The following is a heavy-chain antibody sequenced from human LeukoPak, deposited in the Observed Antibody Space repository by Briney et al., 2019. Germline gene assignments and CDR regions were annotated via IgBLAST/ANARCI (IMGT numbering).Heavy chain of an antibody. CDR2: IYYGGST. Sequence: TSETLSLTCTVSGGSISSGDYYWSWIRQPPGKGLEWIGYIYYGGSTYYNPSLKSRVTISVDTSKNQFSLKLSSVTAADTAVYYCARDARQSPPFSFDYWGQGTLVTVSS. J-gene: IGHJ4*02. V-gene: IGHV4-30-4*01. CDR1: GGSISSGDYY. CDR3: ARDARQSPPFSFDY.